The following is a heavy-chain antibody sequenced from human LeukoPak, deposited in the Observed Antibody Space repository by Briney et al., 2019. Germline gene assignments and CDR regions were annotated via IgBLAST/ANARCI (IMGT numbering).Heavy chain of an antibody. CDR2: ISYDGSNK. CDR3: AKTDSSDYSYYFDY. D-gene: IGHD3-22*01. V-gene: IGHV3-30*18. CDR1: GYSFTSYW. J-gene: IGHJ4*02. Sequence: GESLKISCKGSGYSFTSYWIGWVRQAPGKGLEWVAVISYDGSNKYYADSVKGRFTIPRDNSKNTLYLQMNSLRAEDTAVYYCAKTDSSDYSYYFDYWGQGTLVTASS.